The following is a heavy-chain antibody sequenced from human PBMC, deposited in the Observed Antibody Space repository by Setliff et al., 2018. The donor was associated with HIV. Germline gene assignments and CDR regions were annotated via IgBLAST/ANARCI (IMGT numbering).Heavy chain of an antibody. CDR1: GYTFTSYA. V-gene: IGHV1-3*01. CDR3: ARVGYSSSLWSYYFDY. Sequence: ASVKVSCKASGYTFTSYAMHWVRQAPGQRLEWMGWVNAGNGNTKYSQKFQGRVTITRDTSASTAYMELSSLRSEDTAVYYCARVGYSSSLWSYYFDYWGQGTLVTVSS. J-gene: IGHJ4*02. CDR2: VNAGNGNT. D-gene: IGHD6-13*01.